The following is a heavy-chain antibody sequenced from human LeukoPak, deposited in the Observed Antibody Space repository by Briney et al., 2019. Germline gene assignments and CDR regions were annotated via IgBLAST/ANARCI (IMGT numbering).Heavy chain of an antibody. Sequence: SQTLSLTCTVSGGSISSNSYYWSWIRQPAGKGLEWIGRIYSSGSTDYNPSLKSRVTISKDTSKNEFSLKLTSVTAADTAVYYCARDSPPAYCSGGSCYFDYWGQGILVTVSS. CDR2: IYSSGST. CDR3: ARDSPPAYCSGGSCYFDY. D-gene: IGHD2-15*01. V-gene: IGHV4-61*02. CDR1: GGSISSNSYY. J-gene: IGHJ4*02.